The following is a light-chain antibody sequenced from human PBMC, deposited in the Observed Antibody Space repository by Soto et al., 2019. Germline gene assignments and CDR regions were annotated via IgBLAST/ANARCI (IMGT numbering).Light chain of an antibody. CDR3: SSYAGSSTV. Sequence: QSALTQPPSASGSPGQSVTISCTGTSSDVGGYNYVSWYQRHPGKAPKLMIYEVSYRPSGVSDRFSGSKSGNTASLTVSGLQAEDEADSYCSSYAGSSTVFGTGTKVTVL. J-gene: IGLJ1*01. CDR2: EVS. CDR1: SSDVGGYNY. V-gene: IGLV2-8*01.